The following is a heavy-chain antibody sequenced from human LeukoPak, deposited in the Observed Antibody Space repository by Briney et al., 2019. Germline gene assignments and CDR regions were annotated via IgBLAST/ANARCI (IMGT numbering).Heavy chain of an antibody. CDR2: IYTSGST. V-gene: IGHV4-61*02. Sequence: SQTLSLTCTVSGGSISSGSYYWSWIRQPAGKGLEWIGRIYTSGSTNYNPSLKSRVTISVDTSKNHFSLKLSSVTAADTAVYYCARDVAARQGIDYWGQGTLVTVSS. CDR3: ARDVAARQGIDY. CDR1: GGSISSGSYY. J-gene: IGHJ4*02. D-gene: IGHD6-6*01.